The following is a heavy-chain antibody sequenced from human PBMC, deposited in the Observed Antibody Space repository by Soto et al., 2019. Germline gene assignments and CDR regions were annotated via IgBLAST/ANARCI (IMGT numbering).Heavy chain of an antibody. Sequence: ASVKVSCKASGYTFTSYDINWVRQATGQGLGWMGWMNPNSGNTGYAQKFQGRVTMTRNTSISTAYMELSSLRSEDTAVYYCARVQSSSWYEWPYVIGMDVWGQGTTVTVSS. J-gene: IGHJ6*02. V-gene: IGHV1-8*01. CDR3: ARVQSSSWYEWPYVIGMDV. D-gene: IGHD6-13*01. CDR2: MNPNSGNT. CDR1: GYTFTSYD.